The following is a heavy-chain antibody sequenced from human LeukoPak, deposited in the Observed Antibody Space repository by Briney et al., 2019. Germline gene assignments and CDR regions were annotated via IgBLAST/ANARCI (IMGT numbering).Heavy chain of an antibody. CDR2: IIPIFGTA. V-gene: IGHV1-69*05. D-gene: IGHD3-22*01. J-gene: IGHJ3*02. CDR1: GGTFSSYT. CDR3: ARAGPVEYYYDSNGLYAFDI. Sequence: SVKVSCKDSGGTFSSYTISWVRQAPGQGLEWMGGIIPIFGTANYAQKFQGRVTITTDESTSTAYMELSSLRSEDTAVYYCARAGPVEYYYDSNGLYAFDIWGQGTMVTVSS.